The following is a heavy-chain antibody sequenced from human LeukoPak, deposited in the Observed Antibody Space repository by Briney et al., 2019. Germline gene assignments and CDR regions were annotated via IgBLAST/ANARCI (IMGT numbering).Heavy chain of an antibody. Sequence: GGSLRLSCAASGIAVSSNYMTWVRQAPGKGLEWVAVIWYDGSNKYYADSVKGRFTISRDFSKNTLYLQMNSLRAEDTAVYYCARDWYTRYLDYWGQGTLVTVSS. V-gene: IGHV3-33*08. CDR3: ARDWYTRYLDY. CDR1: GIAVSSNY. D-gene: IGHD6-13*01. J-gene: IGHJ4*02. CDR2: IWYDGSNK.